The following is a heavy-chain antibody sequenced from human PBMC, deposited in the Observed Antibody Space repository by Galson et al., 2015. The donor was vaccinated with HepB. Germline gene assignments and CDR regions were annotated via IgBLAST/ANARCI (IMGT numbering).Heavy chain of an antibody. CDR1: GFSFTSYA. Sequence: SLRLSCAASGFSFTSYAMHWVRQAPGKGLGWVAVISHDGSNTEYADSVRGRFTISRDNSKNTLYLRMSSLRDEDTAIYFCAREDRNTFIVSFDYWGQGARVTVSS. D-gene: IGHD2-15*01. CDR3: AREDRNTFIVSFDY. CDR2: ISHDGSNT. J-gene: IGHJ4*02. V-gene: IGHV3-30*04.